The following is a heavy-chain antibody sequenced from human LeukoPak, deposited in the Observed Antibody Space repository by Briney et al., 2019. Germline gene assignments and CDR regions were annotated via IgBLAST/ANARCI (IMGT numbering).Heavy chain of an antibody. V-gene: IGHV4-39*01. Sequence: SETLSLTRTVSGVSIYSSYYYWGWIRQPPGKGLEFIGSIYYDENTFQNPSLKSRLTISVDTSTNQFSLRLSSVTAADTAVYYCARQLAAGNDAFDVWGQGTMVTVSS. D-gene: IGHD2-15*01. CDR3: ARQLAAGNDAFDV. CDR1: GVSIYSSYYY. CDR2: IYYDENT. J-gene: IGHJ3*01.